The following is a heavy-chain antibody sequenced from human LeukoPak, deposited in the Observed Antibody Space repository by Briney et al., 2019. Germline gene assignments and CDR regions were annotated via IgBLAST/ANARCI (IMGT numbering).Heavy chain of an antibody. Sequence: KPSETLSLTCAVYGGSFSGYYWSWIRQPPGKGLEWIGEINHSGSTNYNPSLKSRVTISVDTSKNQFSLKLSSVTAADTAVYYCASTVWNEFDYWGQGTLVTVSS. V-gene: IGHV4-34*01. J-gene: IGHJ4*02. CDR2: INHSGST. CDR3: ASTVWNEFDY. D-gene: IGHD1-1*01. CDR1: GGSFSGYY.